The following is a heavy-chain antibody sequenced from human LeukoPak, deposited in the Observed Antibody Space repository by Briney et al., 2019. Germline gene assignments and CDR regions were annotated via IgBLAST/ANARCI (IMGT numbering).Heavy chain of an antibody. Sequence: SETLSLTCTVSGYSISIGYYWGWIRQPPGKGLEWIGYIYYSGSTNYNPSLKSRVTISVDTSKNQFSLKLSSVTAADTAVYYCARGGLRSPYYYYGMDVWGQGTTVTVSS. J-gene: IGHJ6*02. V-gene: IGHV4-61*01. CDR3: ARGGLRSPYYYYGMDV. CDR2: IYYSGST. CDR1: GYSISIGYY. D-gene: IGHD4-17*01.